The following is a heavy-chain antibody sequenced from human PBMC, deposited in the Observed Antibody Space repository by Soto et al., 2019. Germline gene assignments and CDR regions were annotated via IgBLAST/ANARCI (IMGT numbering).Heavy chain of an antibody. CDR3: ARESSSPNYYYYGMDV. J-gene: IGHJ6*02. CDR2: IIPLLNTP. V-gene: IGHV1-69*01. Sequence: QVQLVQSGAEGKKPGSSVKVSCRASGGTFSSYAVSWVRQAPGQGLEWMGVIIPLLNTPKYVQKFQGRVTITADASATTSYMELSSLRSEDTAVYYCARESSSPNYYYYGMDVWGQVTTVTDSS. D-gene: IGHD6-6*01. CDR1: GGTFSSYA.